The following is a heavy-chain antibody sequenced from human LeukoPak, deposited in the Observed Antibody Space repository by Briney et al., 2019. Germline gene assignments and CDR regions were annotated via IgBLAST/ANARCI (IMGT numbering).Heavy chain of an antibody. D-gene: IGHD3-10*01. Sequence: SGGSLRLSCAASGFTFTSYWMSWVRQAPGKGLEWVANIRQDGSEKYYVDSVKGRFTISRDNAKNSLYLQMNSLRVEDTAVYYCARHYGSASYFPTYNWFDPWGQGTLVTVSS. CDR3: ARHYGSASYFPTYNWFDP. V-gene: IGHV3-7*01. CDR2: IRQDGSEK. J-gene: IGHJ5*02. CDR1: GFTFTSYW.